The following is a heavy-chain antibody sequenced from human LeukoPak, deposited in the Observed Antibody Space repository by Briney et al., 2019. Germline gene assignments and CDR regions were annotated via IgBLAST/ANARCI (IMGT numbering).Heavy chain of an antibody. V-gene: IGHV3-21*06. CDR2: IGPTGSDR. CDR1: GLTFSTSG. Sequence: PGGSLRLSCTASGLTFSTSGFNWVRQAPGKGLEWVASIGPTGSDRYHADSIKGRFTISRDNANNFLYLQMNSLRPEDTAVYYCATETNGRHYDYWGQGTLLTVSS. CDR3: ATETNGRHYDY. J-gene: IGHJ4*02. D-gene: IGHD1-14*01.